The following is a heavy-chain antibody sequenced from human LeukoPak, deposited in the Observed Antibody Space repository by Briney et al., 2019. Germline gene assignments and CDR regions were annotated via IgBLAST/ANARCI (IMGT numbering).Heavy chain of an antibody. V-gene: IGHV3-33*01. D-gene: IGHD1-26*01. Sequence: HPGGSLRLSCAASGFTFSSYGMHWVRQAPGKGLEWVAVIWYDGSNKYHADSVKGRFTISRDNSKNTLYLQMNSLRAEDTAVYYCASSRPSGSYSDYWGQGTLVAVSS. J-gene: IGHJ4*02. CDR3: ASSRPSGSYSDY. CDR1: GFTFSSYG. CDR2: IWYDGSNK.